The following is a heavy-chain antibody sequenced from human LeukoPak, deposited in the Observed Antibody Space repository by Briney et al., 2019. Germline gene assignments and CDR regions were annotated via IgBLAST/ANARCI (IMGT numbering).Heavy chain of an antibody. J-gene: IGHJ4*02. Sequence: APVKVSCKASGYTFTGYYMHWVRQAPGQGLEWMGRINPNSGGTNYAQKFQGRVTMTRDTSISTAYMELSRLRSDDTAVYYCARASSIAARLLDYWGQGTLVTVSS. CDR2: INPNSGGT. D-gene: IGHD6-6*01. CDR1: GYTFTGYY. CDR3: ARASSIAARLLDY. V-gene: IGHV1-2*06.